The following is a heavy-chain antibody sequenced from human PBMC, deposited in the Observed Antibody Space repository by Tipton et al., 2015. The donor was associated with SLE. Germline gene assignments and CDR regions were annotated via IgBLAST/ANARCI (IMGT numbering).Heavy chain of an antibody. J-gene: IGHJ4*02. V-gene: IGHV4-30-4*01. CDR3: ARVGDTAMVHLDY. CDR2: IYYSGST. Sequence: TLSLTCTVSGGSISSGDYYWSWIRQPPGKGLEWIGYIYYSGSTYYNPSLKSRVTISVDTSKNQFSPKLSSVTAADTAVYYCARVGDTAMVHLDYWGQGTLVTVSS. D-gene: IGHD5-18*01. CDR1: GGSISSGDYY.